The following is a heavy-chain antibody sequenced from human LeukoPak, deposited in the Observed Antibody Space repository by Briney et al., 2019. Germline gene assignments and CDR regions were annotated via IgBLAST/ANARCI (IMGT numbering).Heavy chain of an antibody. J-gene: IGHJ6*02. D-gene: IGHD3-3*01. CDR2: ISSSSSYI. CDR1: GFTFSSYS. V-gene: IGHV3-21*01. Sequence: PGGSLRLSCAASGFTFSSYSMNWVRQAPGKGLEWVSSISSSSSYIYYADSVKGRFTISRDNAKNSLYLQMNSLRAEDTAVYYCARDPDYDFWSGYYRGYYYGMDVWGQGTTVTVSS. CDR3: ARDPDYDFWSGYYRGYYYGMDV.